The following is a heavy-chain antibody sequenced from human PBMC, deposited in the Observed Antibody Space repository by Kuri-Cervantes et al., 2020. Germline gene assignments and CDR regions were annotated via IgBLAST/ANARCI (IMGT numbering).Heavy chain of an antibody. CDR3: TTDQYYYGSGSSDY. CDR2: ITSKTDGGTT. Sequence: GGSLRLSCAASRFTFRNFWMGWVRQAPGKGLEWVGRITSKTDGGTTDYAAPVKGRFTISRDDSKNTLYLQMNSLKTEDTAVYYCTTDQYYYGSGSSDYWGQGTLVTVSS. CDR1: RFTFRNFW. D-gene: IGHD3-10*01. V-gene: IGHV3-15*01. J-gene: IGHJ4*02.